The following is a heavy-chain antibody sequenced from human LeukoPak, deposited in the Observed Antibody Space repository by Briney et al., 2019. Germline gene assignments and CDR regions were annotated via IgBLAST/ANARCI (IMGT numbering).Heavy chain of an antibody. Sequence: GASVKVSCKASGGTFSSYAISWVRQAPGQGLEWMGWINTNTGNPTYAQGFTGRFVFSLDTSVSTAYLQISSLKAEDTAVYYCARLHDYGDRDAFDIWGQGTMVTVSS. V-gene: IGHV7-4-1*02. CDR1: GGTFSSYA. J-gene: IGHJ3*02. D-gene: IGHD4-17*01. CDR3: ARLHDYGDRDAFDI. CDR2: INTNTGNP.